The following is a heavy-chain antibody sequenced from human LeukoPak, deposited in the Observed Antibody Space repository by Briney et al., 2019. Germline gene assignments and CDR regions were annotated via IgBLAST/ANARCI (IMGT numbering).Heavy chain of an antibody. V-gene: IGHV4-38-2*01. CDR1: GYSISSGYY. CDR2: IYHSGST. CDR3: ARGASWFDP. J-gene: IGHJ5*02. Sequence: SETLSLTCAVSGYSISSGYYWGWIRQPPGKGLEWIGSIYHSGSTYYNPSLKSRVTISVDTSKNQFSLKLSSVTAADTAVYYCARGASWFDPWGQGTLVTVSS.